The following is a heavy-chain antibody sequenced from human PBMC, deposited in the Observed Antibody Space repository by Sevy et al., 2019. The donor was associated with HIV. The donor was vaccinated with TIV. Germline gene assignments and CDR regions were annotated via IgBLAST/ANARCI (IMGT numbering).Heavy chain of an antibody. CDR1: GFTFSSYG. J-gene: IGHJ4*02. CDR2: VSYDGTYK. D-gene: IGHD3-22*01. V-gene: IGHV3-30*18. Sequence: GESLKISCAASGFTFSSYGIHWVRQAPGKGLEWVAIVSYDGTYKNYVDSVKGRFTISRDNSKNTLYLEMNSLRAEDTAVYYCAKAFYDRSGPHYFDSWGQGTLVTVSS. CDR3: AKAFYDRSGPHYFDS.